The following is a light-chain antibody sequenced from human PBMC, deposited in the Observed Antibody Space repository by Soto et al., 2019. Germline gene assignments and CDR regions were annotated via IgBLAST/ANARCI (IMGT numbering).Light chain of an antibody. CDR1: QSVSNSY. V-gene: IGKV3-20*01. CDR3: QQYGSSPLVI. J-gene: IGKJ5*01. CDR2: GAY. Sequence: VWPQSPCTLSLSPGERSTLACISIQSVSNSYLAWYQQKPGQAPRLLIYGAYNRATGIPDRFSGSGSGTDFTLTISRLEPEDFAVYYCQQYGSSPLVIFGQGTRLEIK.